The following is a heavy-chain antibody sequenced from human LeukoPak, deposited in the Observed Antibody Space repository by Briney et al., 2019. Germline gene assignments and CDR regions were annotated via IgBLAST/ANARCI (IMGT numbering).Heavy chain of an antibody. J-gene: IGHJ4*02. Sequence: GGSLRLSCAASGFTFSSYSMNWVRQAPGKGLEWVSSISSSSSYIYYADSVKGQFTISRDNAKNSLYLQMNSLRAEDTAAYCCASILDPYCSSTSCTDYWGQGTLVTVSS. CDR3: ASILDPYCSSTSCTDY. V-gene: IGHV3-21*01. CDR2: ISSSSSYI. D-gene: IGHD2-2*01. CDR1: GFTFSSYS.